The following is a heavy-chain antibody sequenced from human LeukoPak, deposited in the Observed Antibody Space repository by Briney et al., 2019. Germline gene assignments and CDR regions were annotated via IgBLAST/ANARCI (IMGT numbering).Heavy chain of an antibody. V-gene: IGHV4-39*01. J-gene: IGHJ4*02. Sequence: SETLSLTCTVSGGSISSSSYYWGWIRQPPGKGLEWIGSIYYSGSTYYNPSLRSRVTISVDTPKNQFSLELSSVTAADTAVYYCASYYCSGGSCYFDYWGQGTPVTASS. CDR2: IYYSGST. CDR1: GGSISSSSYY. D-gene: IGHD2-15*01. CDR3: ASYYCSGGSCYFDY.